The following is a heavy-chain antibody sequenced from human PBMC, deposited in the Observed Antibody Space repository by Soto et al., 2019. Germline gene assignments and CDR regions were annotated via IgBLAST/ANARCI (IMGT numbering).Heavy chain of an antibody. V-gene: IGHV4-34*01. CDR1: GGSFSGYY. Sequence: PXGTLSLTCAVYGGSFSGYYWSWIRQPPGKGLEWIGEINHSGSTNYNPSLKSRVTISVDTSKNQFSLKLSSVTAADTAVYYCARDPRHAFDIWGQGTMVTVSS. CDR3: ARDPRHAFDI. J-gene: IGHJ3*02. CDR2: INHSGST.